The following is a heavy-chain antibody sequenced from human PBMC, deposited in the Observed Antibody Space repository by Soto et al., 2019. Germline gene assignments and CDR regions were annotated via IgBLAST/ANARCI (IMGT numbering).Heavy chain of an antibody. J-gene: IGHJ5*02. CDR2: IYYSGST. V-gene: IGHV4-39*01. Sequence: SETLSLTCSVSGGSISSSSYYWGWIRQPPGKGLEWIGSIYYSGSTYYNPSLKSRVTISVDTSKNQFSLKLSSVTAADTAVYYCARHLGGFSAPEWFDPWGQGTLVTVSS. CDR3: ARHLGGFSAPEWFDP. D-gene: IGHD3-16*01. CDR1: GGSISSSSYY.